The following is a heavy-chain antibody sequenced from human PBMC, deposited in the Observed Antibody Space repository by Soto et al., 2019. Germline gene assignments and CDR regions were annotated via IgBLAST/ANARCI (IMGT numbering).Heavy chain of an antibody. CDR1: GGSFSGYY. D-gene: IGHD3-3*01. CDR2: INHSGST. V-gene: IGHV4-34*01. CDR3: ARDSPFGVVPYGMDV. J-gene: IGHJ6*02. Sequence: SETLSLTCAVYGGSFSGYYWSWIRQPPGKGLEWIGEINHSGSTNYNPSLKSRVTISVDTSKNQFSLKLSSVTAADTAVYYCARDSPFGVVPYGMDVWGQGTTVTVSS.